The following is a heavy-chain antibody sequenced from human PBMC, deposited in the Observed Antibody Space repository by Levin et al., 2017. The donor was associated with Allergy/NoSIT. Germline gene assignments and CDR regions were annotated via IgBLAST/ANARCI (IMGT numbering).Heavy chain of an antibody. CDR3: ARQLGNFWSGDKYFDY. D-gene: IGHD3-3*01. J-gene: IGHJ4*02. V-gene: IGHV3-48*03. CDR1: GFTFSSYE. Sequence: SLKISCAASGFTFSSYEMNWVRQAPGKGLEWVSYISSSGSTIYYADSVKGRFTISRDNAKNSLYLQMNSLRAEDTAVYYCARQLGNFWSGDKYFDYWGQGTLVTVSS. CDR2: ISSSGSTI.